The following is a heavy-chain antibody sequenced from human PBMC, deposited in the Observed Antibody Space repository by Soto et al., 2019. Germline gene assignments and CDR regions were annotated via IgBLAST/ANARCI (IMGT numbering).Heavy chain of an antibody. CDR3: ARDSSSYYGMDV. J-gene: IGHJ6*02. CDR2: IYSGGST. D-gene: IGHD6-6*01. CDR1: GFTVSSNY. Sequence: PGGSLRLSCAASGFTVSSNYMSWVRQAPGKGLEWVSVIYSGGSTYYADSVKGRFTISRDNSKNTLYLQMNSLRAGDTAVYYCARDSSSYYGMDVWGQGTTVTVSS. V-gene: IGHV3-53*01.